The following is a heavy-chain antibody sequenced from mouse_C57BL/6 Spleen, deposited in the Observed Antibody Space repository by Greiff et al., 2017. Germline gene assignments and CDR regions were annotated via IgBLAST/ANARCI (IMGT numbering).Heavy chain of an antibody. CDR2: IDPSASYT. Sequence: QVQLQQPGAELVKPGASVKLSCKASGYTFTSYWMQWVKQRPGQGLEWIGEIDPSASYTNYNQKFKGKATLTVDTSSSTAFMQLSSLTSEDSAVYYFAIRGSSYGAMDYWGQGTSVTVSS. D-gene: IGHD1-1*01. CDR3: AIRGSSYGAMDY. V-gene: IGHV1-50*01. J-gene: IGHJ4*01. CDR1: GYTFTSYW.